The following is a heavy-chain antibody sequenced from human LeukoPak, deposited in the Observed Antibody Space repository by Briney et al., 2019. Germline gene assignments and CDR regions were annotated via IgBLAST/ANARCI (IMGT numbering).Heavy chain of an antibody. V-gene: IGHV1-2*02. J-gene: IGHJ3*02. Sequence: ASVKVSCKASGYTFTSYYMHWVRQAPGQGLEWMGWINPNSGGTNYAQKFQGRVTITADKSTSTAYMELSSLRSEDTAVYYCARALLVGYSSSWGAFDIWGQGTMVTVSS. CDR3: ARALLVGYSSSWGAFDI. CDR1: GYTFTSYY. D-gene: IGHD6-13*01. CDR2: INPNSGGT.